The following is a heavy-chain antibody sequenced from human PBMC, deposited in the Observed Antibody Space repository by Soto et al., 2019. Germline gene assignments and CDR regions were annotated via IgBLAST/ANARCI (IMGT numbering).Heavy chain of an antibody. J-gene: IGHJ6*02. D-gene: IGHD1-26*01. Sequence: GPEVRKPGASVKVSCEASGYTFTTSGISWVRQVPGQGLEWMGWISTYNGDTNSAQNFQGRILMTADTSTGTAYMELMSLKSDDTAVYYCARQGSWPYYYYGLDVWGQGTIVTVSS. CDR1: GYTFTTSG. V-gene: IGHV1-18*01. CDR3: ARQGSWPYYYYGLDV. CDR2: ISTYNGDT.